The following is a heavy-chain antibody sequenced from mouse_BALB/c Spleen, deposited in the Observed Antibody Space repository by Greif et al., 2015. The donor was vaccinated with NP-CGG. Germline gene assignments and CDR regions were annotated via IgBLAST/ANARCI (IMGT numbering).Heavy chain of an antibody. D-gene: IGHD2-1*01. CDR2: ISSGGST. J-gene: IGHJ4*01. CDR3: ARAGGNYGNYAMDY. Sequence: EVHLVESGGGLVKPGGSLKLSCAASGFTFSSYAMSWVRQTPEKRLEWVASISSGGSTYYPDSVKGRFTISRDNARNILYLQMSSLRSEDTAMYYCARAGGNYGNYAMDYWGQGTSVTVSS. CDR1: GFTFSSYA. V-gene: IGHV5-6-5*01.